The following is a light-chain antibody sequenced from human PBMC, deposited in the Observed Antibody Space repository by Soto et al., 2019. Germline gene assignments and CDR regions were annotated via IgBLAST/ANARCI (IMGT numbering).Light chain of an antibody. CDR2: GAS. V-gene: IGKV3D-15*01. Sequence: EIVMTQSPATLSVSPGERATLSCRASQSVSNNLAWFQQKPGQAPRLLIYGASTRATGIPARFSGSGSGTEFILTISSLQSEDIAVYYCQQYNNWPPLTFGGGTKVDIK. CDR3: QQYNNWPPLT. J-gene: IGKJ4*01. CDR1: QSVSNN.